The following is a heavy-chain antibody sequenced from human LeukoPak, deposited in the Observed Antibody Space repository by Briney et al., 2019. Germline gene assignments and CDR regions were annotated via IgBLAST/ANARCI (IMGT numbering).Heavy chain of an antibody. CDR2: ITSSLSYI. V-gene: IGHV3-21*01. CDR1: GFTFKSYT. CDR3: ARDFGRTSDWQPRLYYGMDV. D-gene: IGHD2-2*01. Sequence: GGSLRLSCAASGFTFKSYTMNWVRQAPGKGLEWVSAITSSLSYISYADSVKGRFTISRDNAKNSLSLQMNSLRAEDTAVYYCARDFGRTSDWQPRLYYGMDVWGQGTTVTVSS. J-gene: IGHJ6*02.